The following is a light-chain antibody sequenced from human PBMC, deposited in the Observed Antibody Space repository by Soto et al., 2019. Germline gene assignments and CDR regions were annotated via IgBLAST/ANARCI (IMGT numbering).Light chain of an antibody. CDR2: DAS. Sequence: EIVLTQSPATLSLSPGERATVSCRASQSVSNYLGWYQQKPGQAPRLLIYDASNRATGIPARFSGSGSGTDSTLTISSLEPEDFAVYYCQYGGTFGQGTRLEIK. CDR3: QYGGT. V-gene: IGKV3-11*01. J-gene: IGKJ5*01. CDR1: QSVSNY.